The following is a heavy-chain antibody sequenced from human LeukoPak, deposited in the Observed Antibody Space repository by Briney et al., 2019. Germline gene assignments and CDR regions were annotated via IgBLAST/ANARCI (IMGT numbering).Heavy chain of an antibody. Sequence: PGGSLRLSCAVSGFTFSDSWMHWVRQAPGKGPEWLSRTSKDGSDTVYADSAKGRLTASRDNAKNTVYLELTNLRPDGTALYYCARGGYSGSYYRFSWGRGTLVTVAS. CDR2: TSKDGSDT. D-gene: IGHD6-25*01. CDR1: GFTFSDSW. J-gene: IGHJ4*02. CDR3: ARGGYSGSYYRFS. V-gene: IGHV3-74*01.